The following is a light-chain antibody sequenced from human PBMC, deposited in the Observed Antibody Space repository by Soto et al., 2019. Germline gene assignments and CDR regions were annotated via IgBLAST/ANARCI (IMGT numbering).Light chain of an antibody. CDR2: TAS. CDR3: QQSYSIPIT. Sequence: DSQMTQSRSSLSASVGFRVTITCRASQSIGRYLNWYQEKPGKAPNVVIFTASSLQSEVPSRFNGSVSGTEFTLTISSLQTEDFAKYYCQQSYSIPITFGQGTRLEIK. V-gene: IGKV1-39*01. J-gene: IGKJ5*01. CDR1: QSIGRY.